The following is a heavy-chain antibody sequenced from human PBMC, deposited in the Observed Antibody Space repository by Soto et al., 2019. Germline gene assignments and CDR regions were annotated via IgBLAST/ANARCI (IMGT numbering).Heavy chain of an antibody. J-gene: IGHJ4*02. CDR1: GGSVTSHH. D-gene: IGHD6-13*01. Sequence: PSETLSLTCFVSGGSVTSHHWCWLRQFPGQGLEWISYTSYTGNTNYTHSLQSRVTISLDTSKNTFSLKLSSVTAADTAVYYCARAYSSSWYQNFLDCWGQGTLVTVSS. CDR2: TSYTGNT. CDR3: ARAYSSSWYQNFLDC. V-gene: IGHV4-59*02.